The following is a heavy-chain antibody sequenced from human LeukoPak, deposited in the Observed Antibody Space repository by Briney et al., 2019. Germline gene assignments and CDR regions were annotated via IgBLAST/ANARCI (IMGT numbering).Heavy chain of an antibody. CDR2: IFYSGNT. V-gene: IGHV4-59*08. CDR3: ARLGVRGVIIDY. Sequence: SETLFLTCTVSGDSISSYYWSWIRQSPGKGLEWIGYIFYSGNTNYNPSLKSRVTISVDTSKNQFSLKLSSVTAADTAVYYCARLGVRGVIIDYWGQGTLVTVSS. D-gene: IGHD3-10*01. J-gene: IGHJ4*02. CDR1: GDSISSYY.